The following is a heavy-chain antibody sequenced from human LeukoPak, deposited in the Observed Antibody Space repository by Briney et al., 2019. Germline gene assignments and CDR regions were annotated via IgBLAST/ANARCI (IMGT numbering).Heavy chain of an antibody. CDR3: ARDYITVGVTGTFDI. J-gene: IGHJ3*02. CDR2: INPNSGGT. D-gene: IGHD1-26*01. Sequence: SSVKVSCKASGYTFTGYYMHWVRQAPGQGLEWMGWINPNSGGTNYAQKFQGRVTMTRDTSISTAYMELNSLRAEDTAVYYCARDYITVGVTGTFDIWGQGTMVTVSS. V-gene: IGHV1-2*02. CDR1: GYTFTGYY.